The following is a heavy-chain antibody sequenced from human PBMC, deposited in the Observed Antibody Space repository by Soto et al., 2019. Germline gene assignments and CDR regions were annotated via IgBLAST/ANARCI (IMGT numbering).Heavy chain of an antibody. Sequence: QVQLVESGGGVVQPGGSLRLSCAASGFTFRNYAMHWVRHAPGKGLECLAVIAYDGSNAFYRDSVKCRFTISRDNSKNTLYLHMNSLRSEDTGVYYCARGDREDILVVVGARPGEYGIDIWGQGTTVTVSS. J-gene: IGHJ6*02. D-gene: IGHD2-15*01. V-gene: IGHV3-30-3*01. CDR2: IAYDGSNA. CDR1: GFTFRNYA. CDR3: ARGDREDILVVVGARPGEYGIDI.